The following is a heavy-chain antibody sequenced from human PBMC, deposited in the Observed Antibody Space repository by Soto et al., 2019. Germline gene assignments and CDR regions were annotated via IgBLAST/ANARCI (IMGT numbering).Heavy chain of an antibody. CDR1: GGSISSSSW. D-gene: IGHD1-1*01. J-gene: IGHJ6*02. V-gene: IGHV4-4*02. CDR2: IYHSGST. CDR3: ARDRGDDSGYYGMEV. Sequence: SSETLSLTCAVSGGSISSSSWWSWVLHPPGKGLEWIGEIYHSGSTNYNPSLKSRVTISVDKSKNQFSLKLSSVTAADTAVYYCARDRGDDSGYYGMEVWGQGTTVTVS.